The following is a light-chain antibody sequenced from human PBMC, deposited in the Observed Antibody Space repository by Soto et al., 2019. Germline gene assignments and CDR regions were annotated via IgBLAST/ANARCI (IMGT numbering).Light chain of an antibody. V-gene: IGKV1-12*01. CDR3: QQGNSFPLT. CDR1: QGISSW. J-gene: IGKJ4*01. Sequence: DIQMTQSPSSVSASVGDRVTITCRASQGISSWLAWFQQKPGEAPRLLIYAASSLHSGVPSRLSGSGSGTDFTLTISSLKAEDCATYYCQQGNSFPLTFGGGTKVEIK. CDR2: AAS.